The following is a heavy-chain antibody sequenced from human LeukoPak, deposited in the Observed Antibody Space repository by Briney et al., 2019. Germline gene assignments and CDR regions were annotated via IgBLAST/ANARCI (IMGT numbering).Heavy chain of an antibody. J-gene: IGHJ4*02. Sequence: SETLSLTCAVYGGSFSGYYWSWIRQPPGKGLEWIGEINHSGSTNYNPSLKSRVTISVDTSKNQFSLKLSSVTAADTAVYYCARGPGGYDILTGYYYTKYYFDYWGQGTLVTVSS. V-gene: IGHV4-34*01. CDR1: GGSFSGYY. CDR3: ARGPGGYDILTGYYYTKYYFDY. D-gene: IGHD3-9*01. CDR2: INHSGST.